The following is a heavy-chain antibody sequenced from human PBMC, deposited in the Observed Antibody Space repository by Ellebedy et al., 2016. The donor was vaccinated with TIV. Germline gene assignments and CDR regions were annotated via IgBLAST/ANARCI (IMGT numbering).Heavy chain of an antibody. CDR2: IYYSGST. J-gene: IGHJ2*01. V-gene: IGHV4-59*01. CDR1: GGSISSYY. CDR3: ARDASRENPSLPAKQWLRYWYFDL. Sequence: SETLSLXXTVSGGSISSYYWSWIRQPPGKGLEWIGYIYYSGSTNYNPSLKSRVTISVDTSKNQFSLKLSSVTAADTAVYYCARDASRENPSLPAKQWLRYWYFDLWGRGTLVTVSS. D-gene: IGHD6-19*01.